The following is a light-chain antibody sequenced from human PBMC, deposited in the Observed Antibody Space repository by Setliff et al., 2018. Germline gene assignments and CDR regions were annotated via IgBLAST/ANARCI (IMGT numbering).Light chain of an antibody. Sequence: QSVLTQPASVSGSPGQPIAVSCTGSGSDVGAYKFVSWYQQRPGKAPRLMIYDVSNRPSGVSDRFSGSKSGNTASLTISGLQAEDEADYYCCSYTGTSTPYVFGTGTKVTVL. V-gene: IGLV2-14*01. J-gene: IGLJ1*01. CDR2: DVS. CDR1: GSDVGAYKF. CDR3: CSYTGTSTPYV.